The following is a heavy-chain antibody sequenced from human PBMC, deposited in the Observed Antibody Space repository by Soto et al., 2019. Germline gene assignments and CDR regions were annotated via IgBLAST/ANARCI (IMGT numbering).Heavy chain of an antibody. D-gene: IGHD3-10*01. V-gene: IGHV3-30*19. CDR2: ISYDGSNK. J-gene: IGHJ3*02. Sequence: GGSLRLSCAASGFSLGSDGMHWVRQAPGKGPEWVAVISYDGSNKYYADSVKGRFTISRDNSKNTLYLQMNSLRAEDTAVYYCARDYLTPPFDIWGQGTMVTVSS. CDR3: ARDYLTPPFDI. CDR1: GFSLGSDG.